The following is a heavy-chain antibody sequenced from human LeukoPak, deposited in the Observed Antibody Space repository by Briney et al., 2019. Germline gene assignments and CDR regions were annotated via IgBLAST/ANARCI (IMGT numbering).Heavy chain of an antibody. D-gene: IGHD5-24*01. CDR1: GDSVSSNSAA. J-gene: IGHJ5*02. CDR3: ARQNNTYHHYNLGWFDP. V-gene: IGHV6-1*01. CDR2: TYYRSKWYN. Sequence: SQTLSLTCAISGDSVSSNSAAWNWIRQSPSRGLEWLGRTYYRSKWYNDYAVSVKSRITINPHTSKNQFSLQLSSVTPEDTAVYYCARQNNTYHHYNLGWFDPWGQGTLVTVSS.